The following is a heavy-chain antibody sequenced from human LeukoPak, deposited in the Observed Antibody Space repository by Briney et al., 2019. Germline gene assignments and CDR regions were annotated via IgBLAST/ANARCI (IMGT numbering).Heavy chain of an antibody. CDR3: ARDHRDCSGGSCYFDY. CDR2: ISSSSSYI. D-gene: IGHD2-15*01. CDR1: GFTFSSYS. J-gene: IGHJ4*02. V-gene: IGHV3-21*01. Sequence: GGSLRLSCAASGFTFSSYSMNWVRHAPGKGLEWVSSISSSSSYIYYADSVKGRFTISRDNAKNSLYLQMNSLRAEDTAVYYCARDHRDCSGGSCYFDYWGQGTLVTVSS.